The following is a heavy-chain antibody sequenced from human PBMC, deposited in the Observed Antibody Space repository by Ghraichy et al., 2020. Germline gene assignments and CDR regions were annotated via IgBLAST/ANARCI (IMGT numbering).Heavy chain of an antibody. J-gene: IGHJ5*02. Sequence: ASVKVSCKASGYTFTSYDIHWVRQATGQGLEWMGWMNPNSGNTGYAQRFQGRVTMTRNTSISTAYMELSSLRSEDTAVYYCAREGGSGSFGTIEIKYLNWFDPWGQGTLVTVSS. D-gene: IGHD3-10*01. V-gene: IGHV1-8*01. CDR2: MNPNSGNT. CDR3: AREGGSGSFGTIEIKYLNWFDP. CDR1: GYTFTSYD.